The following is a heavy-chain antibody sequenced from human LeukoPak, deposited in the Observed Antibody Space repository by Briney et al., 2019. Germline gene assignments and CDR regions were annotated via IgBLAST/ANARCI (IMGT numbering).Heavy chain of an antibody. J-gene: IGHJ4*02. CDR1: GFTLCIYW. CDR2: INSDGSST. V-gene: IGHV3-74*01. Sequence: VGSLRLSCAASGFTLCIYWMHWGRHAPGERRWRVSRINSDGSSTSYADSVKGRFTISRDNAKNTLYLQMNSLRAEDTAVYYCARARGSAVVVAAMWGQGTLVTVSS. D-gene: IGHD2-15*01. CDR3: ARARGSAVVVAAM.